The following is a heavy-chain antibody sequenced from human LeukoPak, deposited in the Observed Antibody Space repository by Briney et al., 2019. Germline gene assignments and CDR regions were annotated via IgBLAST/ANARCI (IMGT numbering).Heavy chain of an antibody. CDR3: ARHNAPYDFWSGYYGSDNWFDP. Sequence: PSETLSLTCTVSGGSISSSSYYWGWIRQPPGKGLEWIGSIYYSGSTYYNPSLKSRVTISVDTSKNQFSLKLSSVTAADTAVYYCARHNAPYDFWSGYYGSDNWFDPWGQGTLVTVSS. V-gene: IGHV4-39*01. J-gene: IGHJ5*02. CDR1: GGSISSSSYY. CDR2: IYYSGST. D-gene: IGHD3-3*01.